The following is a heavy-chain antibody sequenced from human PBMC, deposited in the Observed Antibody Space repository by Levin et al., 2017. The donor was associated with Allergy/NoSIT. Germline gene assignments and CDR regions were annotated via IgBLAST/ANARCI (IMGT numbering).Heavy chain of an antibody. CDR1: GYSFTSYW. D-gene: IGHD3-10*01. V-gene: IGHV5-51*01. Sequence: GESLKISCKGSGYSFTSYWIGWVRQMPGKGLEWMGIIYPGDSDTKYSPSFQGQVTMSVDESISTAYLQWSSLKASDTAMYYCARHIDTDARFGVEGYYYMDVWGKGTTVTVSS. CDR2: IYPGDSDT. J-gene: IGHJ6*03. CDR3: ARHIDTDARFGVEGYYYMDV.